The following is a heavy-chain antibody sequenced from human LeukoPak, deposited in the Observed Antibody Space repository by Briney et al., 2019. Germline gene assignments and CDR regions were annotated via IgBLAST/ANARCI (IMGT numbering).Heavy chain of an antibody. J-gene: IGHJ4*02. D-gene: IGHD3-10*01. Sequence: GGTLRLSCAASGFTFSSYAMHWVRQAPGKGLEWVAFISYEGSHKYYADSVEGRFTISRDNSKNTLYLQMNSLRAEDTALYYCARDPLGHLWPRAFDYWGQGTLVTVSS. V-gene: IGHV3-30*04. CDR2: ISYEGSHK. CDR3: ARDPLGHLWPRAFDY. CDR1: GFTFSSYA.